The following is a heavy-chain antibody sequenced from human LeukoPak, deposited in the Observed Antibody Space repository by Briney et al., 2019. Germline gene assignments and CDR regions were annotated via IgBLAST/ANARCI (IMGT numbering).Heavy chain of an antibody. V-gene: IGHV3-74*01. CDR1: GFTFSSYW. D-gene: IGHD6-13*01. J-gene: IGHJ4*02. CDR2: INSDGSST. CDR3: AKDSKYSSSWYVAGFDY. Sequence: GGSLRLSYAASGFTFSSYWMHWVRQAPGKGLVWVSRINSDGSSTSYADSVKGRFTISRDNAKNTLYLQMNSLRAEDTAVYYCAKDSKYSSSWYVAGFDYWGQGTLVTVSS.